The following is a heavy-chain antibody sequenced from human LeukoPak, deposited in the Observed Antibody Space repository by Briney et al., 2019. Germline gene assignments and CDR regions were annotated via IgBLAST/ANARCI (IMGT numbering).Heavy chain of an antibody. CDR1: GFAFSTYS. V-gene: IGHV3-21*06. J-gene: IGHJ6*03. CDR3: ARGGYSHGRYYYYMDV. CDR2: ISSTSAYI. D-gene: IGHD5-18*01. Sequence: AGGSLRLSCAASGFAFSTYSMIWVRQAPGKGLEWVSSISSTSAYIYYADSLKGRFTISRDNAKNSLYLQTNGLRAEDTAVYYCARGGYSHGRYYYYMDVWGIGTAVTVSS.